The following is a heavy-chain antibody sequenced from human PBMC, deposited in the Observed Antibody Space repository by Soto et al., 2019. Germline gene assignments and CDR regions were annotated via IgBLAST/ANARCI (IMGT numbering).Heavy chain of an antibody. Sequence: QVQLQESGPGLVKPSETLSLTCTVSGGSITNYYWSWIRQPPGKGLEWIGYIYYSGSTNYNPSLKTRATISVDRSNNQFSLKLSSVTAADTAVYYCARGGSGFDVYLDYWGQGTLVTVSS. D-gene: IGHD3-16*01. CDR3: ARGGSGFDVYLDY. CDR2: IYYSGST. CDR1: GGSITNYY. V-gene: IGHV4-59*01. J-gene: IGHJ4*02.